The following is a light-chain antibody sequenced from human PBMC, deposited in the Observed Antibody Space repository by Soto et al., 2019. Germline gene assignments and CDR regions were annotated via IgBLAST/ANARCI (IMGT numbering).Light chain of an antibody. Sequence: EILMTQSPATLSVSPGERATLSCRASQSVSSSLAWYQQKPGQAPRLLIYGASTRANGIPARFSGSGSGTEYTLTISSLQSEDFAVYYCQQHNNWPPYTFGQGTKLEIK. CDR3: QQHNNWPPYT. CDR1: QSVSSS. J-gene: IGKJ2*01. CDR2: GAS. V-gene: IGKV3-15*01.